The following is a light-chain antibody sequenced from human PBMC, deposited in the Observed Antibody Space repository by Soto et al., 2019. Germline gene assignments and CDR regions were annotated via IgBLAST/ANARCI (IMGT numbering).Light chain of an antibody. CDR2: EVS. J-gene: IGLJ2*01. CDR3: SSYISSSTFVV. Sequence: QSALTQPASVSGSPGQSSTIYCTGTSRDVGGYNYVSWHQQHPGKAPKVIITEVSNRPSGVSNRFSGSKSGNTASLTISGLQAEDEADYYCSSYISSSTFVVFGGGTKLTVL. V-gene: IGLV2-14*01. CDR1: SRDVGGYNY.